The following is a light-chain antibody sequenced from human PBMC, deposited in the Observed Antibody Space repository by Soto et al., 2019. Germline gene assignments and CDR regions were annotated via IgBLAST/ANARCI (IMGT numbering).Light chain of an antibody. CDR1: QSISSW. J-gene: IGKJ1*01. CDR2: DAY. Sequence: DIQMTQSPSTLSASVGDRVTITCRASQSISSWLAWYQQKPGKAPKLLIFDAYSFESGVPSRFSGSGSGTECTLANSSLQPADFATYYGQHYNSPSFGTGTQVE. CDR3: QHYNSPS. V-gene: IGKV1-5*01.